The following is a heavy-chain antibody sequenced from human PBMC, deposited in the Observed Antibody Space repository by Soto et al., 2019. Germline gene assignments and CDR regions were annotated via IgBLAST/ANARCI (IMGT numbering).Heavy chain of an antibody. CDR2: ISYDGSNE. V-gene: IGHV3-30-3*01. CDR1: GFTFSSNA. Sequence: QVQLVESGGGVVQPGRTLRLSCEASGFTFSSNAMHWVRQAPGKGLEWVAVISYDGSNEYYADSVRSRFTISRDNAKSTLYLQLNNLGAEDTAVYYSAVSRATFCSGGRCYDRSIDYWGQGTLVTVSS. D-gene: IGHD2-15*01. J-gene: IGHJ4*02. CDR3: AVSRATFCSGGRCYDRSIDY.